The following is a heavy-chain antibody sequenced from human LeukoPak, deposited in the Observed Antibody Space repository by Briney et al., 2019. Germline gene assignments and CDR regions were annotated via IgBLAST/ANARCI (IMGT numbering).Heavy chain of an antibody. J-gene: IGHJ4*02. Sequence: SETLSLTCTVSGGSISSYYWSWIRQPPGKGLEWIGYIYYSGSTNYNPSLKSRVTISVDTSKNQLSLKLSSVTAADTAVYYCARTQQWLVPFDYWGQGTLVTVSS. D-gene: IGHD6-19*01. V-gene: IGHV4-59*08. CDR3: ARTQQWLVPFDY. CDR1: GGSISSYY. CDR2: IYYSGST.